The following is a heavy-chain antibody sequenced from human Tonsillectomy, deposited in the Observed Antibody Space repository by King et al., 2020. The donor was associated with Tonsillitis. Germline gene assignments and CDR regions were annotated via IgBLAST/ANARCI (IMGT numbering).Heavy chain of an antibody. D-gene: IGHD3-22*01. J-gene: IGHJ4*02. CDR3: ARRASYDSVGCFFDY. Sequence: VQLVESGAEVKKPGEPLKISCKVSGYIFTNCCSGGWPQLPGKGRVGRASIYPGDSEIRYSPSFQGPVTIPADNSISTAYLQWSSLKAADTAMYYCARRASYDSVGCFFDYWGQGTLVTVSS. CDR1: GYIFTNCC. CDR2: IYPGDSEI. V-gene: IGHV5-51*01.